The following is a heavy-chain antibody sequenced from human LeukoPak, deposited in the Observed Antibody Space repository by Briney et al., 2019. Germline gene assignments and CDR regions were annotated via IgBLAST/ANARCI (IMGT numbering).Heavy chain of an antibody. J-gene: IGHJ5*02. V-gene: IGHV4-39*07. CDR2: IYYSGST. Sequence: SETLSLTCTVSGGSISSSSYYWGWIRQPPGKGLEWIGSIYYSGSTYYNPSLKSRVTISVDTSKNQFSLELSSVTAADTAVYYCARDGTWELGTWFDPWGQGTLVTVSS. CDR1: GGSISSSSYY. CDR3: ARDGTWELGTWFDP. D-gene: IGHD1-26*01.